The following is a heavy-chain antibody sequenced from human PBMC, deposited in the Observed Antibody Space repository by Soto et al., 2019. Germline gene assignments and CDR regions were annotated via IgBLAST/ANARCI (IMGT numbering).Heavy chain of an antibody. CDR3: ARDLRKQLVSRNWFDP. J-gene: IGHJ5*02. D-gene: IGHD6-6*01. CDR1: GGTFSSYA. V-gene: IGHV1-69*05. Sequence: GASVKVSCKASGGTFSSYAISWVRQAPGQGLEWMGGIIPIFGTANYAQKFQGRVTITTDESTSTAYMELSSLRSEDTAVYYCARDLRKQLVSRNWFDPWGQGTLVTVSS. CDR2: IIPIFGTA.